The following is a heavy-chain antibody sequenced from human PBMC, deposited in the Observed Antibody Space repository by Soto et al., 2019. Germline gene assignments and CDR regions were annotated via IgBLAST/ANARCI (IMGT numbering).Heavy chain of an antibody. J-gene: IGHJ5*01. CDR1: GDSVSTNSVT. D-gene: IGHD2-8*01. CDR3: VRLIGNSWLDS. CDR2: TYYRSKWFN. V-gene: IGHV6-1*01. Sequence: SQTLSLTCVISGDSVSTNSVTWNWIRQSPSRGLEWLGRTYYRSKWFNDYAVSVKGRITINPDTSNNQLSLQLNSVTPDDTAVNYCVRLIGNSWLDSWGQGTLVTVSS.